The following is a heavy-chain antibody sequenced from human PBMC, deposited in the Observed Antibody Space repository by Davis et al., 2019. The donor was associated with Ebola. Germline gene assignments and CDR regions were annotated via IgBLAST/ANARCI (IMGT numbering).Heavy chain of an antibody. V-gene: IGHV3-15*01. CDR2: IKSKTDGGTT. D-gene: IGHD1-26*01. J-gene: IGHJ6*03. CDR1: GFTFSNAW. Sequence: PGGSLRLSCAASGFTFSNAWMSWVRQAPGKGLEWVGRIKSKTDGGTTDYAAPVKGRFTISRDDSKNALYLQMNSLKTEDTAVYYCTASYSGSWDYYYYYMDVWGKGTTVTVSS. CDR3: TASYSGSWDYYYYYMDV.